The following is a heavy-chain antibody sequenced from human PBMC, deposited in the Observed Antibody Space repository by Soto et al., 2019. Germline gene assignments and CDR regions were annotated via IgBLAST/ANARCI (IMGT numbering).Heavy chain of an antibody. CDR3: ASPALGATINYYYGMDV. V-gene: IGHV1-69*12. CDR2: IIPIFGTA. J-gene: IGHJ6*02. D-gene: IGHD1-26*01. CDR1: GGTFSSYA. Sequence: QVQLVQSGAEVKKPGSSVKVSCKASGGTFSSYAISWVRQAPGQGLEWMGGIIPIFGTANYAQKFQGRVTITADESTSTGYMELSSLRSEDTAVYYCASPALGATINYYYGMDVWGQGTTVTVSS.